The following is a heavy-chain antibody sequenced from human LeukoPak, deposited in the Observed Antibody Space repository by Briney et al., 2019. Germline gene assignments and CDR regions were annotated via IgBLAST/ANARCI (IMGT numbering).Heavy chain of an antibody. CDR1: GYSFTSYW. V-gene: IGHV5-51*01. CDR2: IYPGDSDT. D-gene: IGHD6-13*01. J-gene: IGHJ5*02. Sequence: GESLKISCKGSGYSFTSYWIGWVRQMPGKGLEWMGTIYPGDSDTRYSPSFQGQVTISADKSISTAYLQWSSLKASDTAMYYCARGDSSSWVVSGFDPWGQGTLVTVSS. CDR3: ARGDSSSWVVSGFDP.